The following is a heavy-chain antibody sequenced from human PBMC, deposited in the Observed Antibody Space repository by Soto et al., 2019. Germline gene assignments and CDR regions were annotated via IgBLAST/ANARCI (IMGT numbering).Heavy chain of an antibody. CDR2: IFFTGNI. D-gene: IGHD3-10*01. Sequence: PSETLSLTCTVSGASLSSISYYWGRIRQPPGKGLEWVGSIFFTGNIYYNPSLKSRVTISVDTSRNQFSLMVNSVTAADTAVYYCARALRGHLITLWGQGTLVTVSS. CDR1: GASLSSISYY. CDR3: ARALRGHLITL. V-gene: IGHV4-39*02. J-gene: IGHJ4*02.